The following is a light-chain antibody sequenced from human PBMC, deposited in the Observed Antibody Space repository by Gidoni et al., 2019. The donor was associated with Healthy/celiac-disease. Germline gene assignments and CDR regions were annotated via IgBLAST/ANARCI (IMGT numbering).Light chain of an antibody. CDR3: CSYAGSSTWV. Sequence: QSALTQPASLSASPGQSITISCTGTSSDVGSYTLVSWYQQHPGKAPTLMIYEDSKRPSGVSNRFSGSKSGNTASLTIAGLQAEDEADYYCCSYAGSSTWVFGGGTKLTVL. J-gene: IGLJ3*02. CDR1: SSDVGSYTL. V-gene: IGLV2-23*01. CDR2: EDS.